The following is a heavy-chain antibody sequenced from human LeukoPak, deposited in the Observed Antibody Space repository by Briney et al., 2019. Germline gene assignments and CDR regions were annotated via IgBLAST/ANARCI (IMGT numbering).Heavy chain of an antibody. CDR3: ARTTYYYDSSGYYTGSHYFDY. D-gene: IGHD3-22*01. CDR1: GGSISSSSYY. Sequence: SETLSLTCTVSGGSISSSSYYWGWIRQPPGKGLEWIGSIYYSGSTYYNPSLKSRVTISVDTSKNQFSLKLGSVTAADTAVYYCARTTYYYDSSGYYTGSHYFDYWGQGTLVTVSS. CDR2: IYYSGST. J-gene: IGHJ4*02. V-gene: IGHV4-39*07.